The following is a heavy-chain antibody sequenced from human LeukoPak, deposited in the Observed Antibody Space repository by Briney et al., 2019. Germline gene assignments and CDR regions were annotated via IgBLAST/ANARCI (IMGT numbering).Heavy chain of an antibody. V-gene: IGHV3-21*01. D-gene: IGHD4-11*01. J-gene: IGHJ4*02. CDR3: AKGLPYFDY. CDR2: ISGSSSFI. Sequence: GGSLRLSCAASGFTFSNYNINWVRQAPGKGLEWVSSISGSSSFISYADSVKGRFTISRDNAKNSLYLQMNSLRAEDTAVYYCAKGLPYFDYWGQGTLVTVSS. CDR1: GFTFSNYN.